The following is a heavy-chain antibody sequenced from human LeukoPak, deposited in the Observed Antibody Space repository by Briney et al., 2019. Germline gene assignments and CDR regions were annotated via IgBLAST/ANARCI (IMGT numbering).Heavy chain of an antibody. V-gene: IGHV4-59*08. Sequence: SETLSLTCTVSGGSISSHYWSWIRQPPGKGLEWIGYIYYSGSTNYNPSLKSRVTISVDTSKNQFSLKLSSVTAADTAVYYCARSFTVAGAFDIWGQGTMVTVSS. CDR2: IYYSGST. CDR1: GGSISSHY. J-gene: IGHJ3*02. CDR3: ARSFTVAGAFDI. D-gene: IGHD4-23*01.